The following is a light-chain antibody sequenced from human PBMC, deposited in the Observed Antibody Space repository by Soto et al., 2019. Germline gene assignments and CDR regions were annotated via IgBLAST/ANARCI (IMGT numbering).Light chain of an antibody. Sequence: DIQMTQSPSTLSASVGDRVTITCRASQSISTWLAWYQQKPGKAPKLLIYDASSLESGVPSRFSGSCSGTEFTLTISSLQPEDFASYYCQQYNSYSTFGRGTKVEIK. J-gene: IGKJ1*01. V-gene: IGKV1-5*01. CDR2: DAS. CDR3: QQYNSYST. CDR1: QSISTW.